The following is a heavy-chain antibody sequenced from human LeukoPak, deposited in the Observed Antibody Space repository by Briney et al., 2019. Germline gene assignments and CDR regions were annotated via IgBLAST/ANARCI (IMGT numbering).Heavy chain of an antibody. CDR2: VDNDGSGT. V-gene: IGHV3-74*01. Sequence: GRSLRLSYVASGFTFSTYWMHWVRQAPGKGLVWLSRVDNDGSGTSYADSVKGRFTISRDNGKNILFLQMDSLRAEDTAVYFCARSQRGYSYGEHWGQGTPVTVSS. CDR3: ARSQRGYSYGEH. J-gene: IGHJ4*02. D-gene: IGHD5-18*01. CDR1: GFTFSTYW.